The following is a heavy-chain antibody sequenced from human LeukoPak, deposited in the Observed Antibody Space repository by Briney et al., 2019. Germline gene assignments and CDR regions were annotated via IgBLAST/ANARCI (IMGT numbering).Heavy chain of an antibody. CDR1: GFTFSSFA. V-gene: IGHV3-30*14. CDR3: ARVRRYSGDESYYGMDG. Sequence: SLRLYCSASGFTFSSFAMHWLAPAPGKGLVGWAVISYGGSNKYYADPVKGRFTISRANSTASLELHINSLSAEDRALYSCARVRRYSGDESYYGMDGWLQGTTVSVSS. D-gene: IGHD5-12*01. J-gene: IGHJ6*02. CDR2: ISYGGSNK.